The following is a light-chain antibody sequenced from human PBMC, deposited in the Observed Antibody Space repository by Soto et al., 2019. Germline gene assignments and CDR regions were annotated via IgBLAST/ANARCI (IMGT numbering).Light chain of an antibody. CDR1: SSDVGSYNR. CDR3: SSYTSSGTLSV. V-gene: IGLV2-18*02. CDR2: EVS. Sequence: QSVLTQPPSVSGSPGQSVTISCTGTSSDVGSYNRVSWYQQPPGTAPKLMIYEVSNRPSGVPDRFSGSKSGNTASLTISGLQAEDEADYYCSSYTSSGTLSVCGTGTRSPS. J-gene: IGLJ1*01.